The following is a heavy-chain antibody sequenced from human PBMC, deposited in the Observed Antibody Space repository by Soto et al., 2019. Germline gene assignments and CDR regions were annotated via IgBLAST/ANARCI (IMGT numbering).Heavy chain of an antibody. CDR1: GGSFSGYY. J-gene: IGHJ4*01. V-gene: IGHV4-34*01. Sequence: PSETLSLTCAVYGGSFSGYYWSWIRQPPGKGLEWIGEINHSGSTNYNPSLKSRVTISVDTSKNQFSLKLSSVTAADTAVYYCARYQWLVPVVDYWGQGTLVTVSS. D-gene: IGHD6-19*01. CDR2: INHSGST. CDR3: ARYQWLVPVVDY.